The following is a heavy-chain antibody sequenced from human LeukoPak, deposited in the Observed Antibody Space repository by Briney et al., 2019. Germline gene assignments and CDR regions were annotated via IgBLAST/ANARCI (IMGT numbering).Heavy chain of an antibody. CDR2: IWYDGSNK. CDR1: GFTFSSYG. CDR3: ARDRTMVSFDI. V-gene: IGHV3-33*01. D-gene: IGHD3-10*01. Sequence: GRSLRLSCAASGFTFSSYGTHWVRQAPGKGLEWVAVIWYDGSNKYYADSVKGRFTISRDNSKNTLYLQMNSLRAEDTAVYYCARDRTMVSFDIWGQGTMVTVSS. J-gene: IGHJ3*02.